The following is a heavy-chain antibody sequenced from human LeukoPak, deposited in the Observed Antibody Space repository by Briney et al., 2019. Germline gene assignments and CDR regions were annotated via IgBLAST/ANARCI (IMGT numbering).Heavy chain of an antibody. CDR3: ARHWSRPLILRRPWSEAFDI. V-gene: IGHV4-34*01. J-gene: IGHJ3*02. CDR2: INHSGST. D-gene: IGHD3-16*01. Sequence: SETLSLTCAVYGGSFSGYYWSWIRQPPGKGLEWIGEINHSGSTNYNPSLKSRVTISVDTSKNQFSLKLSSVTAADTAVYYCARHWSRPLILRRPWSEAFDIWGQGTMVTVSS. CDR1: GGSFSGYY.